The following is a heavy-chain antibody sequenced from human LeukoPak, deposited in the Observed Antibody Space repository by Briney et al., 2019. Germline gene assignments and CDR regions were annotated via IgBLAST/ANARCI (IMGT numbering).Heavy chain of an antibody. CDR2: IRYDGSNK. CDR3: ARKLGSGSYYEPQYYFDY. J-gene: IGHJ4*02. D-gene: IGHD3-10*01. V-gene: IGHV3-30*02. CDR1: GFTFSSYG. Sequence: GGSLRLSCAASGFTFSSYGMHWVRQAPGKGLEWVAFIRYDGSNKYYADSVKGRFTISRDNSKNTLYLQMNSLRAEDTAVYYCARKLGSGSYYEPQYYFDYWGQGTLVTVSS.